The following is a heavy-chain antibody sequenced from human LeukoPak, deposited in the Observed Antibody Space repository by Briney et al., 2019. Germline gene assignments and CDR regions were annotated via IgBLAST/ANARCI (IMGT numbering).Heavy chain of an antibody. V-gene: IGHV1-18*01. CDR3: SRLLGYYYYYYMDV. D-gene: IGHD2-8*02. J-gene: IGHJ6*03. CDR2: ISAYNGNT. CDR1: GYTFTSYG. Sequence: GVSVKVSCKASGYTFTSYGISWVRQAPGQGLEWMGWISAYNGNTNYAQKLQGRVTMTTDTSTSTAYMELRSLRSDDTAVYYCSRLLGYYYYYYMDVWGKGTTVTVSS.